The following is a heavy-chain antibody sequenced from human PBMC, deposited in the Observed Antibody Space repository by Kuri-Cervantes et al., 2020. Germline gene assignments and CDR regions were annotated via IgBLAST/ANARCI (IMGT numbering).Heavy chain of an antibody. CDR3: ARGVAGRYSYYYYMDV. CDR2: IYYSGST. V-gene: IGHV4-59*12. CDR1: GGSISSYY. Sequence: SETLSLTCTVSGGSISSYYWSWIRQPLGKGLEWIGYIYYSGSTNYNPSLKSRVTISVDTSKNQFSLKLSSVTAADTAVYYCARGVAGRYSYYYYMDVWGKGTTVTVSS. J-gene: IGHJ6*03.